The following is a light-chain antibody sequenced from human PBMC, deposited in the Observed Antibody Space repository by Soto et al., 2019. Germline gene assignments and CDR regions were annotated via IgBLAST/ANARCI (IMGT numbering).Light chain of an antibody. CDR3: QQYSTLWT. J-gene: IGKJ1*01. CDR1: QSVSRW. Sequence: DIQMTQSPSTLSASVGNRVTITCRASQSVSRWLAWYQQKPGQAPKLLIFDASSLKSGIPPRFSGRGSGTEFTLTINSPQPGDSATYYCQQYSTLWTFGQGTKVDIK. V-gene: IGKV1-5*01. CDR2: DAS.